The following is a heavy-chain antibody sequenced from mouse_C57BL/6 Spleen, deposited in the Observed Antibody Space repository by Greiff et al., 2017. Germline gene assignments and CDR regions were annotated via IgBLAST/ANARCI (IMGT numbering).Heavy chain of an antibody. D-gene: IGHD3-3*01. Sequence: EVKLVASGPGLVKPSQSLSLTCSVTGYSITSGYYWNWIRQFPGNKLEWMGYISYDGSNNYNPSLKNRISITRDTSKNQFFLKLNSVTTEDTATYYCARGRLGADYWGQGTSVTVSS. CDR2: ISYDGSN. CDR3: ARGRLGADY. V-gene: IGHV3-6*01. J-gene: IGHJ4*01. CDR1: GYSITSGYY.